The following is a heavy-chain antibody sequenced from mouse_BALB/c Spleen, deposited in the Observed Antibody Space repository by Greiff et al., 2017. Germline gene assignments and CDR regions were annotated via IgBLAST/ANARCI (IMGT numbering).Heavy chain of an antibody. CDR1: GFSLTSYG. D-gene: IGHD2-14*01. CDR3: ARSGYRYDEGFAY. J-gene: IGHJ3*01. CDR2: IWAGGST. V-gene: IGHV2-9*02. Sequence: VKLVESGPGLVAPSQSLSITCTVSGFSLTSYGVHWVRQPPGKGLEWLGVIWAGGSTNYNSALMSRLSISKDNSKSQVFLKMNSLQTDDTAMYYCARSGYRYDEGFAYWGQGTLVTVSA.